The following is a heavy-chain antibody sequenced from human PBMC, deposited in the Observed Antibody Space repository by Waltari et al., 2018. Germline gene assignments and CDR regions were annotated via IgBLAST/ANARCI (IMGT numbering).Heavy chain of an antibody. CDR1: GGSFSGYY. CDR2: INHSGST. Sequence: QVQLQQWGAGLLKPSETLSLTCAVYGGSFSGYYWSWIRQPPGKGLEWIGEINHSGSTNYNPSLKSRVTISVATSKNQFSLKLSSVTAADTAVYYCARGRYSSSWYAPYWFDPWGQGTLVTVSS. V-gene: IGHV4-34*01. CDR3: ARGRYSSSWYAPYWFDP. J-gene: IGHJ5*02. D-gene: IGHD6-13*01.